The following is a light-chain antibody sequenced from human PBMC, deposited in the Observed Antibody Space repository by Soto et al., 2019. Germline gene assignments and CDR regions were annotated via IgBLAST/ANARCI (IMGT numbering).Light chain of an antibody. V-gene: IGLV3-21*02. J-gene: IGLJ1*01. CDR1: NIASYS. CDR3: QVWDSDSNHYV. Sequence: SYELTQPPSVSVAPGQTARITCGGDNIASYSVHWYRQRPGQAPVLVVYNDSDLPSGIPERFSGSNSGNTATLTVSRVDAGDEAVYYCQVWDSDSNHYVFGTGTKLTVL. CDR2: NDS.